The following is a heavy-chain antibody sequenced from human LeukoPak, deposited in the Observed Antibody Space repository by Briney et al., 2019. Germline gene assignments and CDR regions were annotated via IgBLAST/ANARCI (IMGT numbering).Heavy chain of an antibody. CDR3: ARGPNSNWSGLDF. Sequence: GSLRLSCIASGFSFSGHWMHWARQLPGKGLVWVSRISPTGSTTSYADSVKGRFTVSRDNAKNTLYLQVNNLRAEDTAVYYCARGPNSNWSGLDFWGQGTLLTVSS. CDR1: GFSFSGHW. V-gene: IGHV3-74*01. CDR2: ISPTGSTT. D-gene: IGHD6-6*01. J-gene: IGHJ4*02.